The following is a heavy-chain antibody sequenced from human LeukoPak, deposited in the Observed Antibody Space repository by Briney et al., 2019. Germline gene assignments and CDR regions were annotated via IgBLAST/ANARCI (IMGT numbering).Heavy chain of an antibody. J-gene: IGHJ6*02. Sequence: SETLSLTCAVYGGSFSGYYWSWIRQPPGKGLEWIGYIYYRGSTTYSPSLKSRVSISVDTSKNQFSLNLSFVTAADTAVYYCARQKTAPPIFEYYGMDIWGQGTTVTVSS. V-gene: IGHV4-59*08. CDR3: ARQKTAPPIFEYYGMDI. D-gene: IGHD3-9*01. CDR2: IYYRGST. CDR1: GGSFSGYY.